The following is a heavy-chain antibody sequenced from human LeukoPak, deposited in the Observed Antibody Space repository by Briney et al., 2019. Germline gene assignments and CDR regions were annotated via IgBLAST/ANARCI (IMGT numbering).Heavy chain of an antibody. D-gene: IGHD5-18*01. J-gene: IGHJ4*02. V-gene: IGHV3-33*01. CDR3: ARGDTADY. CDR1: GMNFSSFG. Sequence: GTSLRLSCAASGMNFSSFGMHWVRQAPGKGLEWVAVIWYDGSNKYYADSVKGRFTISRDNSKNTLYLQMNSLRAEDTAVYYCARGDTADYWGQGTLVTVSS. CDR2: IWYDGSNK.